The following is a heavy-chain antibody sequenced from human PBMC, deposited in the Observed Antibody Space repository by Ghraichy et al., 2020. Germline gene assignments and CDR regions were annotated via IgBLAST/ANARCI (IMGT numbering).Heavy chain of an antibody. V-gene: IGHV3-7*01. CDR3: ARDSGMDV. CDR1: GFTFSSYW. Sequence: GESLNISCAASGFTFSSYWMSWVRQAPGKGLEWVANIKEDGSEKYYVDSVKGRFTISRDNAQNSLYLQMNSLRAEDTAVYYCARDSGMDVWGQGTTVTVSS. J-gene: IGHJ6*02. CDR2: IKEDGSEK.